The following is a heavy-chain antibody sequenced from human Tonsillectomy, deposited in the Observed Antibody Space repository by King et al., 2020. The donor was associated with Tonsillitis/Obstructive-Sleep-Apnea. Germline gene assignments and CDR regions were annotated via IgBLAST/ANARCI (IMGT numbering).Heavy chain of an antibody. J-gene: IGHJ2*01. V-gene: IGHV4-39*01. CDR2: IYYTGST. Sequence: LQLQESGPGLVKPSETLSLTCTVSGGSISSSSYYWGWIRQPPGKGLEWIGSIYYTGSTYYNPSLKSRLTISVDTSKNQFSLKLSSVTAADTAVYYCARRSRYGDLDWYFDLWGRGTLVTVSS. D-gene: IGHD4-17*01. CDR1: GGSISSSSYY. CDR3: ARRSRYGDLDWYFDL.